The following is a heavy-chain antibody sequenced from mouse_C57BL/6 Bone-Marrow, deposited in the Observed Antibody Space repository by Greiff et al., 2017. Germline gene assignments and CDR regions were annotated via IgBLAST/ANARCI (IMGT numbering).Heavy chain of an antibody. Sequence: VQLQQSGPVLVKPGASVKMSCKASGYTFTDYYMNWVKQSHGKSLEWIGVINPYNGGTSYNQKFKGKATLTVDKSSSTAYMELNSLTSEDSAVYYCARGGYYDYDVPAMDYWGQGTSVTVSS. CDR3: ARGGYYDYDVPAMDY. D-gene: IGHD2-4*01. J-gene: IGHJ4*01. CDR1: GYTFTDYY. CDR2: INPYNGGT. V-gene: IGHV1-19*01.